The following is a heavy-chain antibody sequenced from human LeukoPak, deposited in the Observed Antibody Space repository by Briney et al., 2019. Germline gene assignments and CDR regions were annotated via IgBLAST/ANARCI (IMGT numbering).Heavy chain of an antibody. J-gene: IGHJ4*02. CDR3: ARQTAIAPFDY. Sequence: GGSLRHSCAASRFNFSSYEMNSVRQAPGKGLERVSYISSSGSTIYYADSVKGRFTISRDNAKNSLYLQMNSLRAEDTAVYYCARQTAIAPFDYWGQGTLVTVS. CDR1: RFNFSSYE. V-gene: IGHV3-48*03. CDR2: ISSSGSTI. D-gene: IGHD5-18*01.